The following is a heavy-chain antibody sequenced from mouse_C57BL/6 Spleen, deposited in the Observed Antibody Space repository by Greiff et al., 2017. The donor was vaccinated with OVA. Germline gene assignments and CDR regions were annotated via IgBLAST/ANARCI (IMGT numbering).Heavy chain of an antibody. V-gene: IGHV1-7*01. J-gene: IGHJ4*01. CDR1: GYTFTSYW. Sequence: VQRVESGAELAKPGASVKLSCKASGYTFTSYWMHWVKQRPGQGLEWIGYINPSSGYTKYNQKFKDKATLTADKSSSTAYMQLSSLTYEDSAVYYCALYYYAMDYWGQGTSVTVSS. CDR2: INPSSGYT. CDR3: ALYYYAMDY.